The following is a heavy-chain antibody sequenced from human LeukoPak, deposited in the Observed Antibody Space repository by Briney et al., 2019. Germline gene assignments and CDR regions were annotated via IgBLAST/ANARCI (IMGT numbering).Heavy chain of an antibody. D-gene: IGHD5-18*01. V-gene: IGHV1-69*13. CDR3: ARGQSGYSYGSVGYFDY. J-gene: IGHJ4*02. CDR2: IIPIFGTA. Sequence: SVKVSCKTSGGTFSNYAINWVRQAPGQGLQWMGGIIPIFGTANYAQKFQGRVTITADESTSTAYMELSSLRSEDTAVYYCARGQSGYSYGSVGYFDYWGQGTLVTVSS. CDR1: GGTFSNYA.